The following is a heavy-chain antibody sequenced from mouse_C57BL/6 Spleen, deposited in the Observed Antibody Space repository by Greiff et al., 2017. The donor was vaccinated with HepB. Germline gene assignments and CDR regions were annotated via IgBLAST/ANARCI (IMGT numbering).Heavy chain of an antibody. CDR2: ISSGGDYI. V-gene: IGHV5-9-1*02. J-gene: IGHJ4*01. CDR1: GFTFSSYA. Sequence: EVKLMESGEGLVKPGGSLKLSCAASGFTFSSYAMSWVRQTPEKRLEWVAYISSGGDYIYYADTVKGRFTISRDNARNTLYLQMSSLKSEDTAMYYCTREREYLGAMDYWGQGTSVTVSS. CDR3: TREREYLGAMDY. D-gene: IGHD2-10*02.